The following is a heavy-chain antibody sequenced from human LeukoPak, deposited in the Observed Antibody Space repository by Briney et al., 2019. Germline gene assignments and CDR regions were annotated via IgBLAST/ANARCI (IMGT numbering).Heavy chain of an antibody. CDR1: GFTFSDYD. V-gene: IGHV3-13*01. Sequence: GVSLRLSCAASGFTFSDYDMHWVRQATGKGLEWVSAIGTAGDTYYTGSVKGRFTISRENAKNSLYLQMNSLRAGDTAVYYCARVAKERVGGVYYFDYWGQGTLVTVSS. CDR2: IGTAGDT. J-gene: IGHJ4*02. CDR3: ARVAKERVGGVYYFDY. D-gene: IGHD1-1*01.